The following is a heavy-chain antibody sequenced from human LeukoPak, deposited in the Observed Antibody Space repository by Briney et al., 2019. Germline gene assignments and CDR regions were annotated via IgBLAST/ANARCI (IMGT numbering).Heavy chain of an antibody. D-gene: IGHD3-3*01. CDR2: IIPIFGTA. J-gene: IGHJ6*03. CDR3: ARGATIFGVRYYYYMDV. Sequence: ASVKVSCKASGGTFSSYAISWVRQAPGQGLEWMGGIIPIFGTANYAQKFQGRVTITADESTSTAYMELSSLRSEDTAVYYCARGATIFGVRYYYYMDVWGKGTTVTVSS. CDR1: GGTFSSYA. V-gene: IGHV1-69*13.